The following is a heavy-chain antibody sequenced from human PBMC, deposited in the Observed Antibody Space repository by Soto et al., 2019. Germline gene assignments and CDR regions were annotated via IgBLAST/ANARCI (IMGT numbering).Heavy chain of an antibody. CDR2: IYYSGST. CDR1: GGSVSGGIYY. CDR3: ARDLGDSDYGMDV. J-gene: IGHJ6*02. Sequence: SETLSLTCTVSGGSVSGGIYYWIGIRQPPGKVLEWIGYIYYSGSTNYNPSLKSRVTISVDTSKNQFSLKLSSVTAADTAVYYCARDLGDSDYGMDVWGQGTTVTVSS. D-gene: IGHD1-26*01. V-gene: IGHV4-61*01.